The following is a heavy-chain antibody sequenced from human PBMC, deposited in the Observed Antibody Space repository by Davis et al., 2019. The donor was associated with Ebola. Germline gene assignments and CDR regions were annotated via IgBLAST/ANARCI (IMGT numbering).Heavy chain of an antibody. CDR3: ARRNGDYGQPDY. V-gene: IGHV5-51*01. D-gene: IGHD4-17*01. J-gene: IGHJ4*02. CDR2: IYPGDSDT. CDR1: GYNFATYW. Sequence: KVSCKGSGYNFATYWIGWVRQMPGKGLEWMGIIYPGDSDTRYSPSFQGQVTISADKSINTAYLQWNSLKASDTAMYYCARRNGDYGQPDYWGQGTLVTVSS.